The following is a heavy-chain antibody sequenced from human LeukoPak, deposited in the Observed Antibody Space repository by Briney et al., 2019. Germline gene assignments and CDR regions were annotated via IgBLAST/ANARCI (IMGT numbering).Heavy chain of an antibody. CDR3: ARAGGPSYYYYYMDV. J-gene: IGHJ6*03. CDR2: ISYDGSNK. Sequence: PGRSLRLSCAASGFTFSSYAMHWVRQAPGKGLEWVAVISYDGSNKYYADSVKGRFTISRDNSKNTLYLQMNSLRAEDTAVYYCARAGGPSYYYYYMDVWGKGTTATVSS. V-gene: IGHV3-30-3*01. CDR1: GFTFSSYA.